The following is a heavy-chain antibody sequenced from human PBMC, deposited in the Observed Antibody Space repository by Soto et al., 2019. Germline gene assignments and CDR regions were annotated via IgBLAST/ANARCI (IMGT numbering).Heavy chain of an antibody. CDR3: AKAYCSGGSCYQFDY. J-gene: IGHJ4*02. CDR1: GFTFSSYA. CDR2: ISGGGGST. V-gene: IGHV3-23*01. Sequence: GGSLRLSCAASGFTFSSYAMSWVRQAPGKGLEWVSAISGGGGSTYSADSVKGRFTISRDNSRNTLYLQMNSLRAEDTAVYYCAKAYCSGGSCYQFDYWGQGTLVTVSS. D-gene: IGHD2-15*01.